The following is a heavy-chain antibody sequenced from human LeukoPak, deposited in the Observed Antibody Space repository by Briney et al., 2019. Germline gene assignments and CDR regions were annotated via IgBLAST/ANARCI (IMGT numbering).Heavy chain of an antibody. CDR2: MNPNSGNT. CDR1: GYTFTSYD. CDR3: AREPMGIAVAGSGYFDY. V-gene: IGHV1-8*01. D-gene: IGHD6-19*01. Sequence: ASVKVSCKASGYTFTSYDINWVRQATGQGLEWMGWMNPNSGNTGYAQKFQGRVTMTRDTSTSTVYMELSSLRSEDTAVYYCAREPMGIAVAGSGYFDYWGQGTLVTVSS. J-gene: IGHJ4*02.